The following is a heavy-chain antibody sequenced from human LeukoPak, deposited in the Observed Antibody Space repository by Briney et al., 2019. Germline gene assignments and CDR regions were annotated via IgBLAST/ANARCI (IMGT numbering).Heavy chain of an antibody. CDR1: GFTFSSYS. CDR2: ISSSSSYI. V-gene: IGHV3-21*01. Sequence: PGGSLRLSCAASGFTFSSYSMNWVRQAPGKGLEWVSSISSSSSYIYYADSVKGRFTISRDNAKNSLYLQMNSLRAEDTAVYYCARDRRAGNYQSRGRAFDIWGQGTMVTVSS. D-gene: IGHD3-10*01. CDR3: ARDRRAGNYQSRGRAFDI. J-gene: IGHJ3*02.